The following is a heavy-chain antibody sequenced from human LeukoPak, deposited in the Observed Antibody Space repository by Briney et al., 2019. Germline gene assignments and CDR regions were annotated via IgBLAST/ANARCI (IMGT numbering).Heavy chain of an antibody. Sequence: SQTLSLTCTVSGGSISSYYWSWIRQPPGKGLEWIGYIYYSGSTNYNPTLKSRVTISVDTSKNQFSLKLSSVTAADTAVYYCARGKLWFGDFDPWGQGTLVTVSS. J-gene: IGHJ5*02. CDR3: ARGKLWFGDFDP. V-gene: IGHV4-59*01. CDR1: GGSISSYY. D-gene: IGHD3-10*01. CDR2: IYYSGST.